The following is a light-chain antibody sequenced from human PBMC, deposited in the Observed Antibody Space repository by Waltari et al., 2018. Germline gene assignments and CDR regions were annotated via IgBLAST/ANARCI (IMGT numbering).Light chain of an antibody. Sequence: DIQLTQAPSFLSAFVGYRTTATCRASQGISNSLAWYQQKPGRAPNPLIYAASTLQSGVPSRFSGSGSGTAFALTISSLQPEDFATYYCQQLDTYPPWTFGQGTKVELK. CDR2: AAS. CDR1: QGISNS. CDR3: QQLDTYPPWT. V-gene: IGKV1-9*01. J-gene: IGKJ1*01.